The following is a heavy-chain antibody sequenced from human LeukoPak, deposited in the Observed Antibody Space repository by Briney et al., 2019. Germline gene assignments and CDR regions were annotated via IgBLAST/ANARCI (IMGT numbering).Heavy chain of an antibody. V-gene: IGHV3-23*01. J-gene: IGHJ4*02. CDR2: IRNSGSDT. Sequence: GGSLRLSCAASGFTFSSYAMSWVRQAPGKGLEWVSAIRNSGSDTYYPDSVRGRFTISRDNSKNTLSLQMSSLRAEDTAIYYCAKVVTSGSYYYFDFWGQGTLVTVSS. D-gene: IGHD1-26*01. CDR1: GFTFSSYA. CDR3: AKVVTSGSYYYFDF.